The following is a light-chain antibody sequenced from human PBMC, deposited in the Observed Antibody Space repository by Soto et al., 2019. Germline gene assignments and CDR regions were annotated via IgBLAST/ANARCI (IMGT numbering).Light chain of an antibody. J-gene: IGLJ1*01. CDR3: QSYDSSPSGYV. CDR2: ANI. CDR1: GSNIGAGYD. Sequence: QSVLTQPPSVSGSPGQRGTISCTGIGSNIGAGYDVHWYQQLPGTAPKLLIFANINRPSGVPDRFSGSKSGTSASLAITGLRAEDEADYYCQSYDSSPSGYVFGTGTKVTVL. V-gene: IGLV1-40*01.